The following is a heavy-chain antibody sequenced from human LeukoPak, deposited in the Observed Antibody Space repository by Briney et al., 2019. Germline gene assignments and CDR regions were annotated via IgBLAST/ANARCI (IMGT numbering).Heavy chain of an antibody. V-gene: IGHV1-46*01. D-gene: IGHD3-22*01. CDR3: ARTSHDSSGYLDY. CDR2: INPSGGST. CDR1: GYTLTELS. Sequence: ASVKVSCKVSGYTLTELSMHWVRQAPGQGLEWMGIINPSGGSTSYAQKFQGRVTMTRDTSTSTVYMELSSLRSEDTAVYYCARTSHDSSGYLDYWGQGTLVTVSS. J-gene: IGHJ4*02.